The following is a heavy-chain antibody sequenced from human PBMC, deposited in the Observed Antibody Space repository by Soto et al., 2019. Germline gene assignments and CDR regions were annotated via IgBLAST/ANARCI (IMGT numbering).Heavy chain of an antibody. J-gene: IGHJ4*02. CDR1: GFTFSSYA. CDR3: AKAILPTTVVTSFDY. Sequence: EVQLLEAGGGLVQPGGSLRLSCAASGFTFSSYAMSWVRQAPGKGLEWVSAISGSGGSTYYADSVKGRFTISRDNSKNTLYLQMNSLRAEDTAVYYCAKAILPTTVVTSFDYWGQGTLVTVSS. CDR2: ISGSGGST. D-gene: IGHD4-17*01. V-gene: IGHV3-23*01.